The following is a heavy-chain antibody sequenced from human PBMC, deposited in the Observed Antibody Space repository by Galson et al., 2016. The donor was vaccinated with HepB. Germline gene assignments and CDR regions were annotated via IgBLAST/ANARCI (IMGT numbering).Heavy chain of an antibody. CDR2: ISNDGSYK. D-gene: IGHD3-16*02. CDR1: GFTFSSYS. CDR3: ARDALYTRSSSLDY. J-gene: IGHJ4*02. V-gene: IGHV3-30-3*01. Sequence: SLRLSCAAFGFTFSSYSMHWVRQAPGKGLEWVSIISNDGSYKDYADSVKGRITTSRDNSKNALYLQMNSLRPEDTAVYYCARDALYTRSSSLDYWGQGTLVTVSS.